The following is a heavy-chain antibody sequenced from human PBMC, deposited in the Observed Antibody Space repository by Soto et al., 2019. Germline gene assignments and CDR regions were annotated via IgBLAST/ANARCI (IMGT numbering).Heavy chain of an antibody. V-gene: IGHV2-5*02. Sequence: QITLKESGPTLVKPTQTLTLTCTFSGFSLSTSGVGVGWIRQPPGKALEWLALVFWDDDKRYSPSLKSRLTITKDTSKNQVVLTMTNMDPVDTATYCCAHTRAPRIFDYWGQGTLFTVSS. CDR1: GFSLSTSGVG. CDR3: AHTRAPRIFDY. CDR2: VFWDDDK. D-gene: IGHD2-15*01. J-gene: IGHJ4*02.